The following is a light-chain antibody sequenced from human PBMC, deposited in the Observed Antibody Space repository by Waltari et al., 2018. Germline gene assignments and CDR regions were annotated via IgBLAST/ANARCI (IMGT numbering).Light chain of an antibody. CDR1: NSDSGSYNL. CDR2: EDN. Sequence: QSALTQPASVSGSPGQSITISCTGSNSDSGSYNLVSWYQQHPGKAPKLIIYEDNKRLPGVSNRFSASKSVNTASLNIAGLQDVDESDFYCCAYAVNRQVFGGGTKLTVL. V-gene: IGLV2-23*01. CDR3: CAYAVNRQV. J-gene: IGLJ2*01.